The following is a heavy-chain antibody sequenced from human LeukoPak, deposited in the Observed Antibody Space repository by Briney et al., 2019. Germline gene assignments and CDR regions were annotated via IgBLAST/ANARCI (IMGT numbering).Heavy chain of an antibody. CDR1: AGFISRGGYY. CDR2: TYYSGST. J-gene: IGHJ4*02. Sequence: TPPLTCNVSAGFISRGGYYWSWIRQHPSKGQEWTGYTYYSGSTYYSPTRKSRVTISVDTSKYQFSLQLSSVTAADTAVYYCARVVKIVVVPAALLGDYYFDYWGQGTLVTVSS. CDR3: ARVVKIVVVPAALLGDYYFDY. D-gene: IGHD2-2*01. V-gene: IGHV4-31*03.